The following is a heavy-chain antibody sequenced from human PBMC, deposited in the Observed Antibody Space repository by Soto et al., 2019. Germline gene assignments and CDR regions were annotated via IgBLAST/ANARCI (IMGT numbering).Heavy chain of an antibody. V-gene: IGHV3-30-3*01. D-gene: IGHD1-1*01. CDR3: ARGGTCDPYYFYGMEV. CDR2: ISFDGSHR. Sequence: EGSLRLSCVASGFTLRRYGMNWAPQAPGKGLESVAVISFDGSHRYYADSVNGRWTISRDNATNTLYLQMRSLRPEDTALYYCARGGTCDPYYFYGMEVWGQGTTVNVSS. CDR1: GFTLRRYG. J-gene: IGHJ6*01.